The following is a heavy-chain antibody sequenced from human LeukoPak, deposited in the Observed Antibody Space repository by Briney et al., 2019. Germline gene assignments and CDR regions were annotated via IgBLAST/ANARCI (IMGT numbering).Heavy chain of an antibody. V-gene: IGHV3-13*01. Sequence: QAGGSLRLSCAASGFTFSSYDMHWVRQATGKGLEWVSAIGTAGDTYYPGSVKGRFTISRENAKNSLYLQMNSLRAGDTAVYYCARDFGESAFDIWGQGTMVTVSS. D-gene: IGHD3-10*01. CDR2: IGTAGDT. CDR3: ARDFGESAFDI. CDR1: GFTFSSYD. J-gene: IGHJ3*02.